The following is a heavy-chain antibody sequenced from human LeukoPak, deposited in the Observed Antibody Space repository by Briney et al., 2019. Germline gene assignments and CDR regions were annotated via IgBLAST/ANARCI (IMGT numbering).Heavy chain of an antibody. CDR3: ARARAYDVLTEVGFYYYGVDL. D-gene: IGHD3-9*01. V-gene: IGHV4-31*03. Sequence: PSETLSLTCTVSGVSISSGAYYWTWIRQHPERGLEWIGYIFKSGKTYYNPSLKSRVVISIDTSNNRFSLELSSVTAADRAVYFCARARAYDVLTEVGFYYYGVDLWGRGTTVTV. CDR2: IFKSGKT. CDR1: GVSISSGAYY. J-gene: IGHJ6*02.